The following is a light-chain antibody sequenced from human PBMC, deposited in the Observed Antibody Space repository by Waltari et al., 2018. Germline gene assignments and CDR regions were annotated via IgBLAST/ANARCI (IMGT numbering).Light chain of an antibody. J-gene: IGLJ2*01. CDR1: TLGSKS. CDR3: QVWDSSSDREV. CDR2: DDS. V-gene: IGLV3-21*02. Sequence: SYVLTQPPSVSVAPGQTARITCGGNTLGSKSLHWYQQKPGQAPVLVFYDDSDRPSGIPERFSGSNSGNTATLTISRVEAGDEADYYCQVWDSSSDREVFGGGTKLTVL.